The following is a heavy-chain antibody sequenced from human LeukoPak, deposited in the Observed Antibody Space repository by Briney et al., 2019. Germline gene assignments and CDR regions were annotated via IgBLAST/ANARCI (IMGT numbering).Heavy chain of an antibody. V-gene: IGHV1-46*01. CDR3: ARDSSSWGNYGMDV. CDR1: GYSFTAYY. J-gene: IGHJ6*02. CDR2: INPSGGTT. Sequence: ASVKVSCKASGYSFTAYYLHWVRQAPGQGLAWMGMINPSGGTTTYAQNFQGRVTMTRDTSTSTVYMELSSLTSGDTAVYYCARDSSSWGNYGMDVWGQGTTVTVSS. D-gene: IGHD6-13*01.